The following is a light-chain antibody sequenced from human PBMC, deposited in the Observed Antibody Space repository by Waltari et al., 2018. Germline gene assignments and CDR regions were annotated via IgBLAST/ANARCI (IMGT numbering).Light chain of an antibody. CDR1: GPNLGPGYD. Sequence: QSVLTQPPSVSGAPGQRVTISCTGSGPNLGPGYDVHWSQQLPRAAPKLLIYGSTSRPLGVPARFFGSTSGTSASLAITGLQAEDEADYYCQSYDTSLSVVFGGGTKLTVL. J-gene: IGLJ3*02. CDR2: GST. CDR3: QSYDTSLSVV. V-gene: IGLV1-40*01.